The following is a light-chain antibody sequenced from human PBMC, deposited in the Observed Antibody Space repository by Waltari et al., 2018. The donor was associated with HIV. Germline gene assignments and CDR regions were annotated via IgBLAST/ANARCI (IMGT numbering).Light chain of an antibody. J-gene: IGLJ2*01. Sequence: SYELTQPPSVSVSPGQTATITCSGDALGNKYVCWYHQKPGQSPVLVIHQDSKRPSGIPERFSCSNSGNTATLTIAGTQAMDEADYYCQTWDRNTAHVVFGGGTKLTVL. CDR1: ALGNKY. CDR2: QDS. V-gene: IGLV3-1*01. CDR3: QTWDRNTAHVV.